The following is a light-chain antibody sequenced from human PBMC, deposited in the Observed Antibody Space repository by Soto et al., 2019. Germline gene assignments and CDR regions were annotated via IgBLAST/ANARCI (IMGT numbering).Light chain of an antibody. J-gene: IGLJ1*01. CDR3: QTWGTGIHYV. CDR2: LNSDGSH. V-gene: IGLV4-69*01. Sequence: QPVLTQSPSASASLGASVKLTCTLSSGHSSYAIAWHQQQPGKGPRYLMKLNSDGSHSKGDGIPDRFSGSSSGAERYLTISRLQSEDEADYYCQTWGTGIHYVFGTGTKLTVL. CDR1: SGHSSYA.